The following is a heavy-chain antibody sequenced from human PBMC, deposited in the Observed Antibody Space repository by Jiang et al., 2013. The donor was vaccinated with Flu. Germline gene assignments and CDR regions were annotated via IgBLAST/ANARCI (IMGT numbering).Heavy chain of an antibody. J-gene: IGHJ4*03. V-gene: IGHV3-30*04. CDR2: ISYDGSNK. CDR1: GFTFSSYA. CDR3: ARDVGAVPAATRRHDYGDY. D-gene: IGHD2-2*01. Sequence: VQLLESGGGVVQPGRSLRLSCAASGFTFSSYAMHWVRQAPGKGLEWVAVISYDGSNKYYADSVKGRFTISRDNSKNTLYLQMNSLRAEDTAVYYCARDVGAVPAATRRHDYGDY.